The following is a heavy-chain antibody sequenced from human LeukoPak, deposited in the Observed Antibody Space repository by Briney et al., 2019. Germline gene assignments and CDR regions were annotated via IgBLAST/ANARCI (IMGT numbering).Heavy chain of an antibody. J-gene: IGHJ4*02. Sequence: ASVKVSCKASGYTFASYAMRCVRQAPGQRLEWMGWINVANSNTKYSQNFQGRVTITRDTSASTAYMELSSLRSEDTAVYYCARSGVGDFWSGLYFDYWGQGALVTVSS. CDR1: GYTFASYA. CDR2: INVANSNT. D-gene: IGHD3-3*01. V-gene: IGHV1-3*01. CDR3: ARSGVGDFWSGLYFDY.